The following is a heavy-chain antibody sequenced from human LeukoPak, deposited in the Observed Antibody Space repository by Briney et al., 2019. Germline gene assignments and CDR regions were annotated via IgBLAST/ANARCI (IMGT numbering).Heavy chain of an antibody. J-gene: IGHJ3*02. CDR2: IFSTGST. V-gene: IGHV4-61*02. CDR3: ARGAYGSGSGNGFNI. Sequence: PSQTLSLTCTVSGGSITSGTDYWNWIRHPAGKGLEWIGRIFSTGSTNYNPSLKSRVTMSVDTSKNQFSLNLSTVTAADTAVYYCARGAYGSGSGNGFNIWGQGTTVTVSS. D-gene: IGHD3-10*01. CDR1: GGSITSGTDY.